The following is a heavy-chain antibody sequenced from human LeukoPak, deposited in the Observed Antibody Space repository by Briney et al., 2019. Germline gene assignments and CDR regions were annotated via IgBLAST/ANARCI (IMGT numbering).Heavy chain of an antibody. J-gene: IGHJ4*02. CDR1: GASISSYF. D-gene: IGHD2-2*01. CDR3: ARLPALGYCSSTICYPTHGPDY. V-gene: IGHV4-4*07. CDR2: IYTSGST. Sequence: PSETLSLTCTVSGASISSYFWHWIRHPAGKGLEWIGRIYTSGSTNYNPSLKSRVTISVDTSKNQFSLKLSSVTAADTAVYYCARLPALGYCSSTICYPTHGPDYWGQGTLVTVSS.